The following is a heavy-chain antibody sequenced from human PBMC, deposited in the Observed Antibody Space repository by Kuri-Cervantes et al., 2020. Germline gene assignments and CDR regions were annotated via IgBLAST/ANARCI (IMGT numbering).Heavy chain of an antibody. CDR2: INHSGST. CDR1: GGSFSGYY. D-gene: IGHD3-22*01. J-gene: IGHJ4*02. Sequence: ESLKISCAVYGGSFSGYYWSWIRQPPGKGLEWIGEINHSGSTNYNPSLKSRVTISVDTSKNQFSLKLSSVTAADTAVYYCARYYYDSSGYYRFDYWGQGTLVTVSS. CDR3: ARYYYDSSGYYRFDY. V-gene: IGHV4-34*01.